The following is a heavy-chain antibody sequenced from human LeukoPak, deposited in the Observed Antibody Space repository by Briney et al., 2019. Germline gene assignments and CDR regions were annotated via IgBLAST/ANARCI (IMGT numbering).Heavy chain of an antibody. J-gene: IGHJ4*02. Sequence: SETLSLTCTVSGYSISSGYYWGWIRQPPGKGLEWIGSIYHSVSTYYNPSLKSRVTISVDTSKNQFSLKLSSVTAADTAVYYCARRNGYSSSWSIDYWGQGTLVTVSS. CDR2: IYHSVST. CDR1: GYSISSGYY. V-gene: IGHV4-38-2*02. D-gene: IGHD6-13*01. CDR3: ARRNGYSSSWSIDY.